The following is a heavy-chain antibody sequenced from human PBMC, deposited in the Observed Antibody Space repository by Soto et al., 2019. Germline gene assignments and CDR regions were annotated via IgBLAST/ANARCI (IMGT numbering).Heavy chain of an antibody. V-gene: IGHV3-23*01. CDR2: ISGSGGSS. CDR3: AKVTKRAAAGRYEYYKYGMDV. Sequence: GGSLRLSCAAAGFAFSTYAMTWVRQAPGKGLEWVSVISGSGGSSYYAASVKGRFTISRDNSENTLFLQMNGLRAEDTAVYYCAKVTKRAAAGRYEYYKYGMDVWGQGTTDTVSS. D-gene: IGHD6-13*01. J-gene: IGHJ6*02. CDR1: GFAFSTYA.